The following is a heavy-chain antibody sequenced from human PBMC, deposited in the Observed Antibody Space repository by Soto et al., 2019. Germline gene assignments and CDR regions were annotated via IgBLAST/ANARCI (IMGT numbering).Heavy chain of an antibody. CDR1: GGTFTDYA. J-gene: IGHJ4*02. CDR3: AKDVQFHQHLFVFDL. D-gene: IGHD3-10*02. CDR2: IMPIFRSS. V-gene: IGHV1-69*01. Sequence: QVQLVQSGAEAKKPGSSVKVSCKASGGTFTDYAFSWVRQAPGQGLEWMGGIMPIFRSSNFAQQFQGRLTIFADASAGTAYMELSSRRSDDTAIYYCAKDVQFHQHLFVFDLRGQGALVTVSS.